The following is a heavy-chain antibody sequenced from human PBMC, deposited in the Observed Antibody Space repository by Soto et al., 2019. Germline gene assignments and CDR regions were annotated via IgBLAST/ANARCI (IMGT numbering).Heavy chain of an antibody. V-gene: IGHV1-69*01. CDR2: IMPLYAKP. CDR3: ASLNNWSSGDGRIDV. Sequence: QVQLVQSGAGVNKPGSSVKVSCKASGGTFNTYTISWVRQVPGQGLEWMGGIMPLYAKPTYAQTFQGRLMIAADEHTNTVYMELSSLRSEDTALYYCASLNNWSSGDGRIDVWGRGTAVSVSS. J-gene: IGHJ6*02. D-gene: IGHD1-20*01. CDR1: GGTFNTYT.